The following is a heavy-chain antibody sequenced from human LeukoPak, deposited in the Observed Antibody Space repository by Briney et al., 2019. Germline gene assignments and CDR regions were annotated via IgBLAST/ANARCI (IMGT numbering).Heavy chain of an antibody. J-gene: IGHJ4*02. CDR1: GYTFTSDG. CDR2: ISAYKGDT. D-gene: IGHD3-22*01. Sequence: VASVKVSCTASGYTFTSDGIGWVREAPGQGLEWRGWISAYKGDTNYARKLQGRFPLTKATSTSTAYMELRSLRSDDTAVYYCARAFYDSSGYEDYWGQGTLVTVSS. CDR3: ARAFYDSSGYEDY. V-gene: IGHV1-18*01.